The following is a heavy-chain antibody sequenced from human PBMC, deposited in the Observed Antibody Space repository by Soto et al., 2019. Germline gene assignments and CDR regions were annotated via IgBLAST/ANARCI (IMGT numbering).Heavy chain of an antibody. Sequence: EVQLLESGGGLVQPGGSLRLSCAASGFTFSSYAMTWVRQAPGKGLEWVSGICGSGGNTDYADSVKGRFTISRDNSKKTLYLQMSGLRAEDTAVYYCAKEERRYGCGEGDFDYWGQGTLVTVSS. D-gene: IGHD5-18*01. CDR2: ICGSGGNT. V-gene: IGHV3-23*01. CDR3: AKEERRYGCGEGDFDY. J-gene: IGHJ4*02. CDR1: GFTFSSYA.